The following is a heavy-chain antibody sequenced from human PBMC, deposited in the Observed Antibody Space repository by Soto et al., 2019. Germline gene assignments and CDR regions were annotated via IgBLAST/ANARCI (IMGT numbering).Heavy chain of an antibody. V-gene: IGHV1-8*01. Sequence: ASVKVSCKASGYTFTSYDINWVRQATGQGLEWMGWMNPNSGNTGYAQKFQGRVTMTRNTSISTAYMELSSLRSEDTAVYYCARALAQEYPKAFDIWCQGIMVTVS. CDR2: MNPNSGNT. CDR1: GYTFTSYD. CDR3: ARALAQEYPKAFDI. J-gene: IGHJ3*02.